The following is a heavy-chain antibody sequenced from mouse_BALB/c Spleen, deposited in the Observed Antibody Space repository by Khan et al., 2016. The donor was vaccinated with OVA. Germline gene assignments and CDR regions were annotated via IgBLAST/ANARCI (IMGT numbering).Heavy chain of an antibody. CDR1: GFTFSSYA. Sequence: EVELVESGGGLVKPGGSLKLSCSAAGFTFSSYAMSWVRQTPEKRLEWVATISSGGHYTFYPDSVKGRFTISRDNAKNTLYLQMSSLRSEDTAMSDCAISLVDYHAMDYWGQGTSVTVSS. CDR2: ISSGGHYT. CDR3: AISLVDYHAMDY. J-gene: IGHJ4*01. V-gene: IGHV5-9-3*01. D-gene: IGHD2-2*01.